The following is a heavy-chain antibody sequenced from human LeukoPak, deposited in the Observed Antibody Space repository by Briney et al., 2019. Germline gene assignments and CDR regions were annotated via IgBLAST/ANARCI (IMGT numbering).Heavy chain of an antibody. J-gene: IGHJ4*02. CDR2: IYYSGST. CDR3: ASHIDGSGSFDC. CDR1: GGSISSGGYY. D-gene: IGHD3-10*01. Sequence: PSQTLSLTCTVSGGSISSGGYYWSWIRQHPGKGLEWIGYIYYSGSTYYNPSLKSRVTISVDTSKNQFSLKLSSVTAADTAVYYCASHIDGSGSFDCWGQGTLVTVSS. V-gene: IGHV4-31*03.